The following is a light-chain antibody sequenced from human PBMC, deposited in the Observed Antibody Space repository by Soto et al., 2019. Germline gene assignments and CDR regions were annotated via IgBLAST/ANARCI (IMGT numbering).Light chain of an antibody. J-gene: IGKJ1*01. CDR1: QSVSTS. V-gene: IGKV1-39*01. CDR3: QESYSFLWGT. CDR2: GAS. Sequence: PSSVSASFGDIVTITCRASQSVSTSLNWYQQKAGKAPKLLIYGASTLQSGVPLRFSGSGSGTDFTLTISSLQREDFATYYCQESYSFLWGTCGQGTKVDIK.